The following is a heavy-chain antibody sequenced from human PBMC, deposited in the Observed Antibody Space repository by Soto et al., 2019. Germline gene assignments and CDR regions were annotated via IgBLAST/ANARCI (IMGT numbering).Heavy chain of an antibody. V-gene: IGHV2-5*02. CDR3: AHKGPEDWPLDY. Sequence: QITLKESGPTLVRPTQTLTLTCAFSGFSLSTSGVGVGWIRQPPGKALEWLAVIYWDDSKHYSPSLRSRLTITKDTSKNHVVLTMTNMDPMDTGTSYCAHKGPEDWPLDYWGQGTLVTVSS. J-gene: IGHJ4*02. CDR2: IYWDDSK. CDR1: GFSLSTSGVG. D-gene: IGHD3-9*01.